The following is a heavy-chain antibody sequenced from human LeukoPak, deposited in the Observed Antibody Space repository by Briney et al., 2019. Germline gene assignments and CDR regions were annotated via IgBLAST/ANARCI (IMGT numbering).Heavy chain of an antibody. CDR3: AKDQYDTWSRRGNFDS. J-gene: IGHJ4*02. V-gene: IGHV3-7*03. D-gene: IGHD3-3*01. CDR1: GFTFSSYW. CDR2: IKLDGSEK. Sequence: GGSLRLSCAASGFTFSSYWMSWVRQAPGKGLAWVANIKLDGSEKNYVDSVKGRFTISRDNTKNSLYLQMNSLRAEDTAVFYCAKDQYDTWSRRGNFDSWGQGTLVIVSS.